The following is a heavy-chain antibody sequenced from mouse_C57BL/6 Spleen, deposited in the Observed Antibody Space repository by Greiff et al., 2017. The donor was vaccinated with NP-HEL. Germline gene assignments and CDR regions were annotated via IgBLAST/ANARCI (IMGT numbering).Heavy chain of an antibody. D-gene: IGHD2-4*01. Sequence: EVMLVESGGGLVKPGGSLKLSCAASRFTFSDYGMHWVRQAPEKGLEWVAYISSGSSTIYYADTVKGRFTISRDNAKNTLFLQMTSLRSEDTAMYYCARGRLRGDAMDYWGQGTSVTVSS. CDR2: ISSGSSTI. CDR1: RFTFSDYG. V-gene: IGHV5-17*01. CDR3: ARGRLRGDAMDY. J-gene: IGHJ4*01.